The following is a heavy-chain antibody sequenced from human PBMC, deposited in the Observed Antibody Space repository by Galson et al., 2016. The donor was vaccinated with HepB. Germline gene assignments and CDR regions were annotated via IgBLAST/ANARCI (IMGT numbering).Heavy chain of an antibody. CDR1: GFTSTKFW. J-gene: IGHJ4*02. D-gene: IGHD2-21*01. CDR3: ARGHVANGH. CDR2: INSDDSDI. Sequence: SLRLSCAASGFTSTKFWMHWFRQVPGKGPVWIARINSDDSDITYADSVKGRFTVSRDNAKNTVFLQMSSLRVEDTAVYYCARGHVANGHWGQGSMVIVSS. V-gene: IGHV3-74*03.